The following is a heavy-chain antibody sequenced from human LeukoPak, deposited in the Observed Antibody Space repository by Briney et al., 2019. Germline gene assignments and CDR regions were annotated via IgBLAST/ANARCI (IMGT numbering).Heavy chain of an antibody. CDR2: IKNDGTST. CDR1: GFTFSSHW. Sequence: GGSLRLSCAVSGFTFSSHWMRWVRQAPGKGLVWVSHIKNDGTSTNYADSVKGRFTISRDNAKNTLFLQMNSLRAEDTAVYYCARDGFPAAADYWGQGTLVTVSS. CDR3: ARDGFPAAADY. D-gene: IGHD2-2*01. V-gene: IGHV3-74*01. J-gene: IGHJ4*02.